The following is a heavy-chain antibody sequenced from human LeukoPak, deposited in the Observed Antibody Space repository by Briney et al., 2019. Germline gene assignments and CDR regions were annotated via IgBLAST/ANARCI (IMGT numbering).Heavy chain of an antibody. CDR1: GYTFTSYY. D-gene: IGHD3-10*01. V-gene: IGHV1-2*02. Sequence: ASVKVSCKTSGYTFTSYYIHWLRQAPGQGFEWLGWSDPNSGATKYEHFQGRVTMTWDTSIDTAYMELTRLTSDDTAVYYCAKSNGYGLVDIWGQGTMVTVSS. CDR3: AKSNGYGLVDI. CDR2: SDPNSGAT. J-gene: IGHJ3*02.